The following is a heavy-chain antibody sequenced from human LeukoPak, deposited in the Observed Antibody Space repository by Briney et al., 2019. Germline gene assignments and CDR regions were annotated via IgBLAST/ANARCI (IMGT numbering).Heavy chain of an antibody. D-gene: IGHD6-19*01. CDR3: ARDIVMYTSAPGY. CDR2: INPNSGGT. CDR1: THTTTTTY. V-gene: IGHV1-2*02. J-gene: IGHJ4*02. Sequence: ASAKIPSKTSTHTTTTTYTHTPRHPPPQKHHYTGWINPNSGGTNYAQKFQGRVTMTRDTSMSTAYMELSRLRSDDTAVYYCARDIVMYTSAPGYWGQGTLVTVSS.